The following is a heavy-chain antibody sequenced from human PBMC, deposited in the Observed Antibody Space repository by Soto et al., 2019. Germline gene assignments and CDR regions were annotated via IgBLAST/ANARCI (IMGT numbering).Heavy chain of an antibody. J-gene: IGHJ4*02. CDR3: ARDLGGSSGWTEFDY. Sequence: EVQLVESGGGLVQPGGSLRLSCAASGFTFSSYWMSWVRQAPGKGLEWVANIKQDGSEKYYVDSVKGRFTISSDNAKNSLDLQINSLRGDDTAVYFCARDLGGSSGWTEFDYWGQGTLVTVSS. CDR1: GFTFSSYW. D-gene: IGHD6-19*01. V-gene: IGHV3-7*01. CDR2: IKQDGSEK.